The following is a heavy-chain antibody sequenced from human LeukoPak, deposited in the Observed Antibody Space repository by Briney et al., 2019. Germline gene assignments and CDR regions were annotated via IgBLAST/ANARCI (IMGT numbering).Heavy chain of an antibody. J-gene: IGHJ6*02. CDR2: IKKDGSEK. D-gene: IGHD3-10*01. V-gene: IGHV3-7*01. CDR1: GFTFSSYY. CDR3: ARDDYYGSGLGGMDV. Sequence: GGSLRLSCAASGFTFSSYYMSWVRQAPGKWLEWVANIKKDGSEKYYVDSVKGRFTISRDNAKNSLYLQMNNLRVGDTAVYYCARDDYYGSGLGGMDVWGQGTTVTVS.